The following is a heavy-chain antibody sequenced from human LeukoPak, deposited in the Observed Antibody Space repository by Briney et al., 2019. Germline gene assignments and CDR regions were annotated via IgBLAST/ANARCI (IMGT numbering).Heavy chain of an antibody. J-gene: IGHJ4*02. CDR2: IYYSGST. D-gene: IGHD1-20*01. CDR1: GGSISSSSYY. Sequence: SETLSLTCTVSGGSISSSSYYWGWIRQPPGKGLESIGSIYYSGSTYYNLSLKSRVTISVDTSKNQFSLKLSSVTAADTAVYYCARHFRGISGTTPFDYWGQGTLVTVSS. V-gene: IGHV4-39*01. CDR3: ARHFRGISGTTPFDY.